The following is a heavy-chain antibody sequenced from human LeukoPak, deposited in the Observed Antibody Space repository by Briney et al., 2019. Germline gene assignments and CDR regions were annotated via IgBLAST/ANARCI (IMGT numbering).Heavy chain of an antibody. V-gene: IGHV3-30*18. CDR3: AKGRNYYGSGSYSIPIYYFDY. CDR2: ISYDGSNK. Sequence: GGSLRLSCAASGFTFSSYGMHWVRQAPGKGLEWVAVISYDGSNKYYADSVKGRFTISRDNSKNTLYLQMNSLRAEDTAVYYCAKGRNYYGSGSYSIPIYYFDYWGQGTLVTVSS. J-gene: IGHJ4*02. D-gene: IGHD3-10*01. CDR1: GFTFSSYG.